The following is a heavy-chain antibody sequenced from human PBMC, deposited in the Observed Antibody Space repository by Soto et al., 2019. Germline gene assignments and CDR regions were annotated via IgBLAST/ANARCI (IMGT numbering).Heavy chain of an antibody. J-gene: IGHJ6*03. CDR1: GGSISSGGYY. CDR3: ARGGERNYYYYMDV. D-gene: IGHD4-17*01. CDR2: IYYSGST. Sequence: SETLSLTCTVSGGSISSGGYYWSWIRQHPGKGLEWIGYIYYSGSTYYNPSLKSRVTISVDTSKNQFSLKLSSVTAADTAVYYCARGGERNYYYYMDVWGKGTTVTVSS. V-gene: IGHV4-31*03.